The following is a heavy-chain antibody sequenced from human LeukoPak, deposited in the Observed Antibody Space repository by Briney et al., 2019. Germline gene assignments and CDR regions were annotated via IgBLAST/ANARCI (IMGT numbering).Heavy chain of an antibody. Sequence: PGGSLRLSCAASGFTFSSYAMSWVRQAPGKGLERVSTISGSGGNTYYADSVKGRFTISRDNDKNTIYLQMNSLRVEDTAVYYCAKRSGSGGPFDYWGQGFLVTVSS. CDR2: ISGSGGNT. J-gene: IGHJ4*02. V-gene: IGHV3-23*01. D-gene: IGHD3-10*01. CDR3: AKRSGSGGPFDY. CDR1: GFTFSSYA.